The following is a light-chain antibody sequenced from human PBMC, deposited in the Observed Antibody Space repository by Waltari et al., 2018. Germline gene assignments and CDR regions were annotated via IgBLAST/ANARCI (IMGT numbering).Light chain of an antibody. CDR1: SSNIGGNS. Sequence: QSVLTQPPSASGTPGQGVTISCSGSSSNIGGNSVSWYQQLPGSAPKLLIYTNSQRPSGVPDRFSGSKSGTSASLAISGLQSEDEAHYYCAAWDDTLNGRVFGGGTKVTVL. CDR2: TNS. CDR3: AAWDDTLNGRV. V-gene: IGLV1-44*01. J-gene: IGLJ3*02.